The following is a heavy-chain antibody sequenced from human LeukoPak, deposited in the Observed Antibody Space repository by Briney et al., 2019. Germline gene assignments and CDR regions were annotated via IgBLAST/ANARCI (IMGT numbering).Heavy chain of an antibody. CDR3: ARDDSSGYYDSDY. D-gene: IGHD3-22*01. J-gene: IGHJ4*02. Sequence: ASVKVSCKASGYTFTGYYMHWVRQAPGQGLEWMGWINPNSGGTNYAQKFQGRVTMTRDTSISTAYMELSRLRSDDTAVYYRARDDSSGYYDSDYWGQGTLVTVSS. CDR1: GYTFTGYY. V-gene: IGHV1-2*02. CDR2: INPNSGGT.